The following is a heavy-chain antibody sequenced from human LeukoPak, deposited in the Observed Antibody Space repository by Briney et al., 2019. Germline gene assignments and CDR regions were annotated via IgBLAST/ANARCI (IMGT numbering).Heavy chain of an antibody. Sequence: LSLTCTVSGGSISSGGYYWSWIRQHPGKGLEWIGYIYYSGSTYYNPSLKSRVTISVDTSRNQFSLKLSSVTAADTAVYHCARDSAIAPRLFDYWGQGTLVTVSS. CDR3: ARDSAIAPRLFDY. CDR1: GGSISSGGYY. CDR2: IYYSGST. D-gene: IGHD6-13*01. J-gene: IGHJ4*02. V-gene: IGHV4-31*03.